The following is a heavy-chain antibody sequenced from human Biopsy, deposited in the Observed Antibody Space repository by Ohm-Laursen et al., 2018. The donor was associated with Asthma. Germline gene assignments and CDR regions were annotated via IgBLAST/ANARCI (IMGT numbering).Heavy chain of an antibody. CDR3: ASDLGGYYYDSSGYSSDY. CDR2: TRNKANSYTT. CDR1: GFTFSDHY. J-gene: IGHJ4*02. D-gene: IGHD3-22*01. Sequence: SLRLSCAASGFTFSDHYMDWVRQAPGKGLEWVGRTRNKANSYTTEYAASVKGRFTISRDDSKNPLYLQMNSLKTVDTAVYYCASDLGGYYYDSSGYSSDYWGQGTLVTVSS. V-gene: IGHV3-72*01.